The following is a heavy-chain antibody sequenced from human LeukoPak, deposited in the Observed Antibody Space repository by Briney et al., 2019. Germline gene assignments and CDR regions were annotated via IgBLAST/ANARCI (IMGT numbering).Heavy chain of an antibody. Sequence: SETLSLTCAVYGGSLRGFYWSWIRHHPGKGLEWIGEIYHSGSTNHNPSLKSRVTISVDTSKNQFSLKLSSVTAADTAVYYCARGSTWADNFDDWGHRTLVIVFS. CDR2: IYHSGST. CDR1: GGSLRGFY. D-gene: IGHD5/OR15-5a*01. CDR3: ARGSTWADNFDD. V-gene: IGHV4-34*01. J-gene: IGHJ4*01.